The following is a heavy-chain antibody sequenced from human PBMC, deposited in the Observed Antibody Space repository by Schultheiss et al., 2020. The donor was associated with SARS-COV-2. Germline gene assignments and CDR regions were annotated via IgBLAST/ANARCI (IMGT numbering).Heavy chain of an antibody. V-gene: IGHV3-13*01. CDR1: GFSFSSYD. D-gene: IGHD4-17*01. CDR2: IGTAGDT. Sequence: GGSLRLSCAASGFSFSSYDMHWVRQATGKGLEWVSAIGTAGDTYYPGSVKGRFTISRDNSKNTLYLQMNSLRAEDTAVYYCARDSDYGDYVIDYWGQGTLVTVSS. J-gene: IGHJ4*02. CDR3: ARDSDYGDYVIDY.